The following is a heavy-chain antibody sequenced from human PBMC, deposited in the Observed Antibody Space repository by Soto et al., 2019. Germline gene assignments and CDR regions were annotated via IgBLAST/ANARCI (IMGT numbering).Heavy chain of an antibody. V-gene: IGHV1-8*02. CDR2: MNPNSGNT. D-gene: IGHD1-26*01. Sequence: QVQLMQSGAEVKKPGASVKVSCKASGYTFTSYDMNWVRQATGQGLEWMGWMNPNSGNTGYAQKFQGRVTMTRNTAINTAYMELSSLSSEDTAVYYCAIVGARPPDYWGQGTLVTVSS. CDR3: AIVGARPPDY. CDR1: GYTFTSYD. J-gene: IGHJ4*02.